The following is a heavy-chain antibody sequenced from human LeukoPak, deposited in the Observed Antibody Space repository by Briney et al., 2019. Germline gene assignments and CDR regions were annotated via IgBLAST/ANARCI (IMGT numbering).Heavy chain of an antibody. Sequence: GGSLRLSCAASGFTFSSYEMNGVRQAPGKGLEWVSYISSSGSTIYYADSVKGRVTISRDNAKNSLYLQINSLRAEDTAVYYCARDRRVGGWGGAFDMWGRGTQVTVSS. CDR1: GFTFSSYE. V-gene: IGHV3-48*03. CDR3: ARDRRVGGWGGAFDM. J-gene: IGHJ3*02. D-gene: IGHD2-21*01. CDR2: ISSSGSTI.